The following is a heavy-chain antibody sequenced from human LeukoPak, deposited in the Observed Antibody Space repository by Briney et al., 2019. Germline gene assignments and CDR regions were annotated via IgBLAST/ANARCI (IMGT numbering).Heavy chain of an antibody. D-gene: IGHD6-19*01. CDR3: AKRESKVPGAWYFDY. J-gene: IGHJ4*02. V-gene: IGHV3-23*01. Sequence: GGSLRLSCTASGFTFSSYAMSWVRQAPGNGLEWVSAISSSGATTYYADSVKGHFTISRDNSKNTLYLQMNSLRAEDTAVYYCAKRESKVPGAWYFDYWGQGTLITVSS. CDR1: GFTFSSYA. CDR2: ISSSGATT.